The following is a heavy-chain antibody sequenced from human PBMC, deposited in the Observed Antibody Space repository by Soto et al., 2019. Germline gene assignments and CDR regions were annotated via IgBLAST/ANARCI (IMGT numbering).Heavy chain of an antibody. CDR2: ISAYNGNT. Sequence: QVPLVQSGAEVKKPGASVKVSCKASGYTFTSYGISWVRQAPGQGLEWMGWISAYNGNTNYAQKLQDRVTMTTDTSTSTAYMELRSLRSDDTAVYYCAKFNMVRGVIGGYFDYWGQGTLVTVSS. V-gene: IGHV1-18*01. CDR1: GYTFTSYG. D-gene: IGHD3-10*01. CDR3: AKFNMVRGVIGGYFDY. J-gene: IGHJ4*02.